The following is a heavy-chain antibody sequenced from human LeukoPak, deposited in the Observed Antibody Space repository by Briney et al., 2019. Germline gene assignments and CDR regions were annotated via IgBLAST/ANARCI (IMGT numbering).Heavy chain of an antibody. CDR3: AGTRRYCSGGSCYNWFDP. CDR2: IYTSGST. J-gene: IGHJ5*02. V-gene: IGHV4-61*02. D-gene: IGHD2-15*01. CDR1: GSSISSDTYY. Sequence: SETLSLTCTVSGSSISSDTYYWSWIRQPAGKGLEWIGRIYTSGSTTYNSSLRSRLTISLDTSKNQVSLELTSVTAAVTAVYYCAGTRRYCSGGSCYNWFDPWGQGTLVTVSS.